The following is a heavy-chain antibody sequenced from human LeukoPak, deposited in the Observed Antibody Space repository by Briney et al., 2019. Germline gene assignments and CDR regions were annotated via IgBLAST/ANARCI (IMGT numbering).Heavy chain of an antibody. CDR1: GGSITGYY. Sequence: SKTLSLTCTVSGGSITGYYWSWIRQPAGQGLEWLGRVYSSGVGNYNPSLTSRVTMSVDTSKNQFSLKLTSLTAADTAVYYCAREEFLHEIDSSGYFVYWGQGTLVTVSS. J-gene: IGHJ4*02. D-gene: IGHD3-22*01. CDR3: AREEFLHEIDSSGYFVY. V-gene: IGHV4-4*07. CDR2: VYSSGVG.